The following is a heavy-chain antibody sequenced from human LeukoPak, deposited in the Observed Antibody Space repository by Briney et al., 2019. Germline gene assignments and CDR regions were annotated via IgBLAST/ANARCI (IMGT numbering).Heavy chain of an antibody. CDR2: ITGGGSGI. CDR3: AKWGDYDVLTGYYVSDY. J-gene: IGHJ4*02. D-gene: IGHD3-9*01. Sequence: GASLRLSGAASGFTFSNYAMSWVRQAPGKGLEWVSAITGGGSGIYYAASMKSRFTISRDNSKNTLYLQINSLRAEDTAVYYCAKWGDYDVLTGYYVSDYWGQGTLVTVSS. CDR1: GFTFSNYA. V-gene: IGHV3-23*01.